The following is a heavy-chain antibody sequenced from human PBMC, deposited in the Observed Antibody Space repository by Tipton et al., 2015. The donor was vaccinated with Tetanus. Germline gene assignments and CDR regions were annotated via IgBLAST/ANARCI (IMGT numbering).Heavy chain of an antibody. CDR3: ARTADNWFDP. V-gene: IGHV4-39*01. D-gene: IGHD2-21*02. CDR2: VYYNGNT. CDR1: GGSISSGTFY. J-gene: IGHJ5*02. Sequence: LRLSCTVSGGSISSGTFYWGWIRQPPGKGLEWIGNVYYNGNTLQNPSLKGRVTLSLDKSKNQFSLKLTSVTAADTAVYYCARTADNWFDPWGQGTLVTVSS.